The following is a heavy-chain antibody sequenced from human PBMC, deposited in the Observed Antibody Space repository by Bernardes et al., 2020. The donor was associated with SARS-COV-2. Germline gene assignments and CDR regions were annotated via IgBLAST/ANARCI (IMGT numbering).Heavy chain of an antibody. J-gene: IGHJ4*02. V-gene: IGHV3-30*03. CDR2: ESYDGIKT. CDR3: STYDTTGYYYGA. CDR1: GFRFGVHA. D-gene: IGHD3-22*01. Sequence: GSTLKVSCVSSGFRFGVHAIHWVQKGPGKGLEWVDLESYDGIKTSYADSVMGRFTIARDTSKIMLFLHMTALSAEDTAVDYGSTYDTTGYYYGAGGQGTPVTVSS.